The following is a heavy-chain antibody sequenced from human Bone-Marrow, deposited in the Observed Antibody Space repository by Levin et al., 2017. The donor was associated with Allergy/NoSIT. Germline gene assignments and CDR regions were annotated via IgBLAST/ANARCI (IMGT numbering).Heavy chain of an antibody. CDR3: ARGPDLYYGGNGRAFDI. V-gene: IGHV5-51*01. J-gene: IGHJ3*02. CDR2: IYPGDSDT. D-gene: IGHD4-23*01. Sequence: GGSLRLSCKGSGYSFTSYWIGWVRQMPGKGLEWMGIIYPGDSDTRYSPSFQGQVTISADKSISTAYLQWSSLKASDTAMYYCARGPDLYYGGNGRAFDIWGQGTMVTVSS. CDR1: GYSFTSYW.